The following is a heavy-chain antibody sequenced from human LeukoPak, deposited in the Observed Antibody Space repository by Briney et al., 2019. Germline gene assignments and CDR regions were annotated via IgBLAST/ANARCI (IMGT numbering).Heavy chain of an antibody. CDR2: IYYSGST. D-gene: IGHD3-10*01. V-gene: IGHV4-39*01. CDR1: AGSISSNSYY. J-gene: IGHJ4*02. CDR3: ARTRYYYNSRSYGAPYYFDY. Sequence: NASETLSLTCAVSAGSISSNSYYWGWIRQPPGKGLEWIGSIYYSGSTYYNPSLKSRVTISVDTSKNQFSLKLSSVTAADTAVYYCARTRYYYNSRSYGAPYYFDYWGQGTLVTVSS.